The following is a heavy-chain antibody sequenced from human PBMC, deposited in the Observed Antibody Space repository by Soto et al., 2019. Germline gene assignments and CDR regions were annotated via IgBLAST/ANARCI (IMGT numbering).Heavy chain of an antibody. J-gene: IGHJ4*02. CDR3: ASPPRTNGWFARDY. CDR1: EFTFSSYN. Sequence: EVQLVESGGGLVKPGGSLRLSCVASEFTFSSYNMNWVRQAPGKGLEWVSSISSSSSYISYADSVKGRFTISRDNAKNSLYLQMNGLRADDTALYYRASPPRTNGWFARDYWGQGTLVTFSS. D-gene: IGHD6-19*01. CDR2: ISSSSSYI. V-gene: IGHV3-21*01.